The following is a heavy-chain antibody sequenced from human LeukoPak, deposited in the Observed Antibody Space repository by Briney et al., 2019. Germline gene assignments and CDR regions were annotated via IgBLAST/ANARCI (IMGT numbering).Heavy chain of an antibody. Sequence: GGSLRLSRAASGFTFSSYAMSWVRQAPGKGLEWVSAISGSGGSTYYADSVKGRFTISRDNSKNTLYLQMNSLRAEDTAVYYCAKGGKYSYGYGSGYYYYYYMDVWGKGTTVTVSS. CDR3: AKGGKYSYGYGSGYYYYYYMDV. J-gene: IGHJ6*03. CDR1: GFTFSSYA. V-gene: IGHV3-23*01. CDR2: ISGSGGST. D-gene: IGHD5-18*01.